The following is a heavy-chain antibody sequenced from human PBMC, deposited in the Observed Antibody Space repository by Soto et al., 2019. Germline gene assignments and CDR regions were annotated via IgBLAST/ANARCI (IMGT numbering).Heavy chain of an antibody. CDR3: VSYRDTSGRHFDY. D-gene: IGHD2-15*01. CDR2: IKSEGNGGST. CDR1: GFNFRDAW. Sequence: GGSLRLSCAASGFNFRDAWMKWVRQAPGKGLEWVGRIKSEGNGGSTDYAAPVKGRISISRDDSKNMLYLQMNSLKTEDTAVYFCVSYRDTSGRHFDYWGQGTLVT. V-gene: IGHV3-15*01. J-gene: IGHJ4*02.